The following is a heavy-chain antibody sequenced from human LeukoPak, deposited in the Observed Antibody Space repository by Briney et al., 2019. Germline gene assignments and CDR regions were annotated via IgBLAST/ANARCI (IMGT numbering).Heavy chain of an antibody. D-gene: IGHD4-17*01. Sequence: GGSLRLSCAASGFTFSSYGMHWVRQAPGKGLEWVAVIWYDGSNKYYADSVKGRFTISRDNSKNTLYLQMNSLRAEDTAVYYCARERDYGDYVVDYWGQGTLVTVSS. V-gene: IGHV3-33*01. CDR1: GFTFSSYG. CDR3: ARERDYGDYVVDY. J-gene: IGHJ4*02. CDR2: IWYDGSNK.